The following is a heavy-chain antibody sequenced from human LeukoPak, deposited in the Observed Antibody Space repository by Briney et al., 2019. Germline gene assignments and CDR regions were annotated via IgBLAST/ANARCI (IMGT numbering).Heavy chain of an antibody. J-gene: IGHJ4*02. D-gene: IGHD2-15*01. CDR1: GFTFSTYG. CDR2: ISYLGTNE. V-gene: IGHV3-30*18. CDR3: AKKGAERYCGGGSCFDY. Sequence: PGGSLRLSCAASGFTFSTYGMQWVRQAPGKGLEWVAYISYLGTNENYADSVKGRFTISRDNSKNTLYLQMNSLRDEDTAVYYCAKKGAERYCGGGSCFDYWGQGTLVTVSS.